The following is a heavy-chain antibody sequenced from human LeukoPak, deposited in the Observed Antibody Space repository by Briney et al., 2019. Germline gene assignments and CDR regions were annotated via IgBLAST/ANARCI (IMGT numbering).Heavy chain of an antibody. CDR3: AREDIVTMRTFNWFDP. V-gene: IGHV4-39*07. CDR2: IYYSGST. J-gene: IGHJ5*02. D-gene: IGHD5-12*01. Sequence: SETLSLTCTVSGGSISSSSYYWGWIRQPPGKGLEWIGSIYYSGSTYYNPSLKSRVTISVDTSKNQFSLKLSSVTAADTAVYYCAREDIVTMRTFNWFDPWGQGTLVTVSS. CDR1: GGSISSSSYY.